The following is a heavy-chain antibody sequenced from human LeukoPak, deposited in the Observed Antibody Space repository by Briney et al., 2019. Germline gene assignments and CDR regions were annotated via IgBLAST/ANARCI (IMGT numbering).Heavy chain of an antibody. CDR1: GYTFTGYY. CDR2: ISAYNGNT. J-gene: IGHJ4*02. CDR3: ARTSRYDILTGYAPVDY. V-gene: IGHV1-18*04. D-gene: IGHD3-9*01. Sequence: ASVKVSCKASGYTFTGYYMHWVRQAPGQGLEWMGWISAYNGNTNYAQKLQGRVTMTTDTSTSTAYMGLRSLRSDDTAVYYCARTSRYDILTGYAPVDYWGQGTLVTVSS.